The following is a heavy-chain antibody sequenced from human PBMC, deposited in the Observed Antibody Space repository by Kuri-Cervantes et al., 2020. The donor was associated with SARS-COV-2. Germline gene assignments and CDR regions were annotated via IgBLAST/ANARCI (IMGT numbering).Heavy chain of an antibody. J-gene: IGHJ6*02. CDR2: ISTYNADA. D-gene: IGHD4-17*01. V-gene: IGHV1-18*04. Sequence: ASVKVSCKSSGYIFTTYYIHWVRQAPGQGLEWMGWISTYNADADYAQKLQGRVTMTTDTSTSIAYMELRSLRSDDTAIYYCAGGFDYGDYPYYYGMDVWGQGTTVTVSS. CDR1: GYIFTTYY. CDR3: AGGFDYGDYPYYYGMDV.